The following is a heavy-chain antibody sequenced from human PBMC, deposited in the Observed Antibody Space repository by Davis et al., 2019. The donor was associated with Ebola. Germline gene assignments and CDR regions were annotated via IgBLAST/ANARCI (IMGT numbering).Heavy chain of an antibody. D-gene: IGHD1-7*01. CDR1: GGSISSHY. CDR2: IYYSGST. V-gene: IGHV4-59*11. CDR3: ARDSRLELLFYYYGMDV. J-gene: IGHJ6*02. Sequence: MPGGSLRLSCTVPGGSISSHYSSWVRQPPGKGLEWIGYIYYSGSTNYNPSLKSRVTISVDTSKNQFSLKLSSVTAADTAVYYCARDSRLELLFYYYGMDVWGQGTTVTVSS.